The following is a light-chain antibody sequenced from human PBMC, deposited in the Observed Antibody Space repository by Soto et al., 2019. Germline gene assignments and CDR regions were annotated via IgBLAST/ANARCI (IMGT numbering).Light chain of an antibody. CDR1: QSIRTY. CDR2: GAS. V-gene: IGKV1-39*01. J-gene: IGKJ2*01. Sequence: DIQMTQSPSSLSASVGDRVTITCRASQSIRTYLNWYKQRAGKAPELLIFGASILQSGVPSRFSGSGSGAEVTLTISSLQPEDFATYYCQQTYNTPYTFGQGTKVEIK. CDR3: QQTYNTPYT.